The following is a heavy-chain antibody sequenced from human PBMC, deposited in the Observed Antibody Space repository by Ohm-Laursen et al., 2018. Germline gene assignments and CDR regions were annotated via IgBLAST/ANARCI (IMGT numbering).Heavy chain of an antibody. CDR2: ISWNSGSI. CDR1: GFTFDDYA. Sequence: SLRLSCSATGFTFDDYAMHWVRQAPGKGLEWVSGISWNSGSIGYADSVKGRFTISRDNAKNSLYLQMNSLRAEDTALYYCAKSWGIAVAGPFDYWGQGTLVTVSS. J-gene: IGHJ4*02. CDR3: AKSWGIAVAGPFDY. V-gene: IGHV3-9*01. D-gene: IGHD6-19*01.